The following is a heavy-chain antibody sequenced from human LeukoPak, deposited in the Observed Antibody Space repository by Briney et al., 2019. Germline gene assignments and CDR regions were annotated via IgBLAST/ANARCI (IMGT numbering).Heavy chain of an antibody. CDR2: IIPIFGTA. Sequence: SVKVSCKASGGTFSSYAISWVRQAPGQGLEWMGGIIPIFGTANYAQKFQGRVTITGDESTSTAYMELSSLRSEDTAVYYCARDLGGGVLFDWSPRGAFDIWGQGTMVTVSS. V-gene: IGHV1-69*13. CDR3: ARDLGGGVLFDWSPRGAFDI. D-gene: IGHD3-9*01. J-gene: IGHJ3*02. CDR1: GGTFSSYA.